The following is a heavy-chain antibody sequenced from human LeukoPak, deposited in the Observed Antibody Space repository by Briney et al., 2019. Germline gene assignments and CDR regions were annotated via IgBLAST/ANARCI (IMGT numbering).Heavy chain of an antibody. V-gene: IGHV4-59*01. CDR2: IYYSGSS. CDR1: GGSISSYY. J-gene: IGHJ3*02. Sequence: ASETLSLTCTVSGGSISSYYWSWIRQPPGKGLEWIGYIYYSGSSNYNPSLKSRVTISVDTSKNQFSLKLSSVTAADTAVYYCARDLSYYYDSGGDAFDIWGQGTMVTVSS. CDR3: ARDLSYYYDSGGDAFDI. D-gene: IGHD3-22*01.